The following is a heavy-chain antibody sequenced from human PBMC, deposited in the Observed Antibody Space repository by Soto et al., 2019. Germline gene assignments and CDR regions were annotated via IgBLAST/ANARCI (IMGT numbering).Heavy chain of an antibody. CDR2: IWYDGSNK. CDR1: GFTFSSYG. J-gene: IGHJ2*01. Sequence: QVQLVESGGGVVQPGRSLRLSCAASGFTFSSYGMHWVRQAPGKGLEWVAVIWYDGSNKYYADSVKGRFTISRDNSKNTLYLQMNSLRAEETAVYYCARGGALYSSTACWYFDLWGRGTLVTVSS. V-gene: IGHV3-33*01. D-gene: IGHD6-13*01. CDR3: ARGGALYSSTACWYFDL.